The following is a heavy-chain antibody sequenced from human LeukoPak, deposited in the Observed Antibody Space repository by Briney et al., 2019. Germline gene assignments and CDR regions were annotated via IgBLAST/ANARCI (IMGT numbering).Heavy chain of an antibody. CDR1: GGSISSYY. Sequence: SETLSLTCTVSGGSISSYYWSWIRQPPGKGLEWIGYIYYSGSTNYNPSLKSRVTISVDTSKNQFSLKLSSVTAADTAVYYCARRVLRYFDWLRSEDWYFDLWGRGTLVTVSS. D-gene: IGHD3-9*01. V-gene: IGHV4-59*08. J-gene: IGHJ2*01. CDR3: ARRVLRYFDWLRSEDWYFDL. CDR2: IYYSGST.